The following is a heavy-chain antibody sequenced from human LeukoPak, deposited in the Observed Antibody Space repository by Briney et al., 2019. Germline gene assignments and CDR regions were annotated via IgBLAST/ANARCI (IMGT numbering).Heavy chain of an antibody. V-gene: IGHV4-4*07. J-gene: IGHJ5*02. Sequence: SETLSLTCTVSGGSISSYYWSWIRQPAGKGLEWIGRIYTSGSTNYNPSLKSRVTMSVDTSKNQFSLKLSSVTAADTAVYYCARDMPVRAVAGTSWFDPWGQGTLVTVSS. CDR2: IYTSGST. D-gene: IGHD6-19*01. CDR3: ARDMPVRAVAGTSWFDP. CDR1: GGSISSYY.